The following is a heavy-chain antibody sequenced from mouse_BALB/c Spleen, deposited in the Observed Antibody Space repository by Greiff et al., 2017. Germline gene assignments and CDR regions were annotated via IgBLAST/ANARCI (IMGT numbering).Heavy chain of an antibody. Sequence: VQLKESGPGLVKPSQSLSLTCSVTGYSITSGYYWNWIRQFPGNKLEWMGYISYDGSNNYNPSLKNRISITRDTSKNQFFLKLNSVTTEDTATYYCARDLFYGSPWFAYWGQGTLVTVSA. V-gene: IGHV3-6*02. CDR2: ISYDGSN. CDR1: GYSITSGYY. D-gene: IGHD1-1*01. CDR3: ARDLFYGSPWFAY. J-gene: IGHJ3*01.